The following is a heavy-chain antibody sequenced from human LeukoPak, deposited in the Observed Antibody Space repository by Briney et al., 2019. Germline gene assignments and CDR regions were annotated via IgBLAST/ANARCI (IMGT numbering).Heavy chain of an antibody. V-gene: IGHV4-38-2*02. CDR1: GGSISSYY. CDR3: ARDTAMVPRLLNY. CDR2: IYHSGST. J-gene: IGHJ4*02. Sequence: SETLSLTCTVSGGSISSYYWSWIRQPPGKGLEWIGSIYHSGSTYYNPSLKSRVTISVDTSKNQFSLKLSSVTAADTAVYYCARDTAMVPRLLNYWGQGTLVTVSS. D-gene: IGHD5-18*01.